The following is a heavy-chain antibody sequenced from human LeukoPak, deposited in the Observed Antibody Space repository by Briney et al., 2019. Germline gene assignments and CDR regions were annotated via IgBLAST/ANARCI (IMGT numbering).Heavy chain of an antibody. J-gene: IGHJ5*02. CDR2: ISAYNGNT. V-gene: IGHV1-18*01. CDR1: GYTFTSYG. Sequence: GASVKVPCKASGYTFTSYGISWVRQAPGQGLEWMGWISAYNGNTNYAQKLQGRVTMTTDTSTSTAYMELRSLRSDDTAVYYCARVSVSPLLWFGELFNWFDPWGQGTLVTVSS. D-gene: IGHD3-10*01. CDR3: ARVSVSPLLWFGELFNWFDP.